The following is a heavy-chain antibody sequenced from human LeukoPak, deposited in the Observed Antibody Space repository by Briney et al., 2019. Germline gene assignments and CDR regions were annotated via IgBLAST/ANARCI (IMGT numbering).Heavy chain of an antibody. CDR2: IIPIFGTA. CDR1: GGTFSSYA. J-gene: IGHJ4*02. CDR3: ARVVADQWPFHDY. Sequence: ASVKVSCKASGGTFSSYAISWVRQAPGQGLEWMGGIIPIFGTANYAQKFQGRVTITADESTSTAYMELSSLRSEDTAVYYCARVVADQWPFHDYWGQGTLVTVSS. D-gene: IGHD6-19*01. V-gene: IGHV1-69*13.